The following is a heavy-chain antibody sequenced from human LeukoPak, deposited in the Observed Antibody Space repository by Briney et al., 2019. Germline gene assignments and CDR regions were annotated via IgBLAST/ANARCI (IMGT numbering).Heavy chain of an antibody. CDR2: IIPIFGTA. V-gene: IGHV1-69*05. CDR3: ASSSGGSYEDWFDP. Sequence: SVKVSCKASGGTFSSYAISWVRQAPGQGLEWMGGIIPIFGTANYAQKFQGRVTMTRDTSTSTVYMELSSLRSEDTAVYYCASSSGGSYEDWFDPWGQGTLVTVSS. J-gene: IGHJ5*02. CDR1: GGTFSSYA. D-gene: IGHD1-26*01.